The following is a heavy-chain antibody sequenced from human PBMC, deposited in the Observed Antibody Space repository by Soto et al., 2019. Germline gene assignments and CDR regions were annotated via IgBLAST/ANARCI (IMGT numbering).Heavy chain of an antibody. J-gene: IGHJ4*02. V-gene: IGHV4-4*02. CDR2: IYRSGST. CDR3: ATIHY. Sequence: QVQLQESGPGLVKPSGTLSLTCTVSGGSISSSDWWTWVRQPPGKGLEWIGEIYRSGSTNYNSSLQSRVTISVDKSKNQLSLKLSSVTAADTVVYYCATIHYWGQGTLLTVSS. CDR1: GGSISSSDW.